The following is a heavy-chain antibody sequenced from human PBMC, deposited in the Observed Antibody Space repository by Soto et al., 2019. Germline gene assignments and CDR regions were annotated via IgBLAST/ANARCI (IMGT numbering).Heavy chain of an antibody. CDR3: ARGDYSSSWYGYYYYYGMDV. CDR1: GFTFSSYA. CDR2: ISYDGSNK. V-gene: IGHV3-30-3*01. Sequence: GGSLRLSCAASGFTFSSYAMHWVRQAPGKGLEWVAVISYDGSNKYYADSVKGRFTISRDNSKNTLYLQMNSLRAEDTAVYYCARGDYSSSWYGYYYYYGMDVWGQGTTVTVSS. J-gene: IGHJ6*02. D-gene: IGHD6-13*01.